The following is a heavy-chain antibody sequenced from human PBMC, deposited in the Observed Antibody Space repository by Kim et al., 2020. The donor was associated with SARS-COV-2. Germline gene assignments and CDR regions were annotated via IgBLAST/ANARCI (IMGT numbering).Heavy chain of an antibody. V-gene: IGHV1-24*01. CDR1: GYTLTELS. CDR2: FDPEDGET. Sequence: ASVKVSCKVSGYTLTELSMHWVRQAPGKGLEWMGGFDPEDGETIYAQKFQGRVTMTEDTSTDTAHMELSSLRSEDTAVYYCATDNPGYGYRYFDYWGQGTLVTVSS. D-gene: IGHD5-18*01. CDR3: ATDNPGYGYRYFDY. J-gene: IGHJ4*02.